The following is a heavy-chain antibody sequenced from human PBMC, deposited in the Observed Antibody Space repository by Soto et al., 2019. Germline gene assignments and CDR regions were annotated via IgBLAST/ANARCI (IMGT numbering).Heavy chain of an antibody. CDR3: AKDSLRHYYDSSGYGSYYSDY. J-gene: IGHJ4*02. Sequence: GGSLRLSCAASGFTFSSYTMRWLRQDPGKGLEWFSAISGSGGSTYYADSVKGRFTISRDHSKNTLYLQMNSLRAEDTAVYYCAKDSLRHYYDSSGYGSYYSDYWGQATLVTVSS. V-gene: IGHV3-23*01. CDR1: GFTFSSYT. CDR2: ISGSGGST. D-gene: IGHD3-22*01.